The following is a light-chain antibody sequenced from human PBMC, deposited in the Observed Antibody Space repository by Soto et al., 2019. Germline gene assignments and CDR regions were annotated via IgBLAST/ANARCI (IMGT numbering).Light chain of an antibody. CDR3: AAWDDSLNGLV. J-gene: IGLJ1*01. CDR2: VNS. Sequence: QPVLTQPHSASGTPGQRVTISCSGSSSNIGTNTINWYQQLPGSAPKLLMFVNSQRPSGVPDRFSGSKSGTSASLAISGLQSEDEADYYCAAWDDSLNGLVFGTGTKLTVL. CDR1: SSNIGTNT. V-gene: IGLV1-44*01.